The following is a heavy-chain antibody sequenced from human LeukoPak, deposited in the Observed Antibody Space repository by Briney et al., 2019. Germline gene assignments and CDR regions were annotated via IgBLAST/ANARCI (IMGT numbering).Heavy chain of an antibody. Sequence: GASVKVSCKASGYTFSTYAMTWVRQAPGQGLEWVSSISGSGSSTYYADSVKGRFTISRDNSKNSLYLQMNSLRAEDTALYYCAKVAYNWISYGPFDYWGQGTLVTVSS. D-gene: IGHD1-20*01. CDR3: AKVAYNWISYGPFDY. CDR1: GYTFSTYA. J-gene: IGHJ4*02. CDR2: ISGSGSST. V-gene: IGHV3-23*01.